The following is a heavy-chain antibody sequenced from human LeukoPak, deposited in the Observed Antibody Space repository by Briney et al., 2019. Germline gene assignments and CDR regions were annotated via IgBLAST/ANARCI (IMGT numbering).Heavy chain of an antibody. CDR2: INSDGSST. J-gene: IGHJ4*02. D-gene: IGHD6-19*01. V-gene: IGHV3-74*01. CDR3: ARDGGLVAGTDY. CDR1: GFTFSSYW. Sequence: QPGGSLRLSCAASGFTFSSYWMHWVRHAPGKGLVWVSRINSDGSSTSYADSVKGRFTISRDNAKNTLYLQMNSLRAEDTAVYYCARDGGLVAGTDYWGQGTLVTVSS.